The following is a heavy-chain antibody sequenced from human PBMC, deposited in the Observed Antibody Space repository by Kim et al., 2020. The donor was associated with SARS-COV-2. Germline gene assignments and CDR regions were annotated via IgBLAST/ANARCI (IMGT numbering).Heavy chain of an antibody. V-gene: IGHV7-4-1*02. CDR3: ARDSGYEWRWFDP. Sequence: YAQGFTRRFVFSLDTSVSTAYLQISSLKAEDTAVYYCARDSGYEWRWFDPWGQGTLVTVSS. J-gene: IGHJ5*02. D-gene: IGHD5-12*01.